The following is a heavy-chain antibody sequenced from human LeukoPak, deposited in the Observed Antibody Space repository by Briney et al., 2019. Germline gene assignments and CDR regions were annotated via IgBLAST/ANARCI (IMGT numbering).Heavy chain of an antibody. CDR2: IYNSGST. Sequence: SETLSLTCTVSGYSISSGYYWGWIRQPPGKGLEWIGSIYNSGSTYYNASLKSRVTISVDTSKNQFSLKLSSVTAADTAVYYCARGGLGYYDSSGYYPKYYFDYWGQGTLVTVSS. V-gene: IGHV4-38-2*02. D-gene: IGHD3-22*01. CDR3: ARGGLGYYDSSGYYPKYYFDY. CDR1: GYSISSGYY. J-gene: IGHJ4*02.